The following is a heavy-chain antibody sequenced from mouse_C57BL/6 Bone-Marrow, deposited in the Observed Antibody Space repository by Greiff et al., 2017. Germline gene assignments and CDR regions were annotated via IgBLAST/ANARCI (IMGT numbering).Heavy chain of an antibody. D-gene: IGHD2-2*01. CDR1: GFTFSSYG. CDR2: ISSGGSYT. J-gene: IGHJ3*01. Sequence: EVKLVESGGDLVKPGGSLKLSCAASGFTFSSYGMSWVRQTPDKRLEWVATISSGGSYTYYPDSVKGRFTISRDNAKNTLYLQMSCLKSEDTAMYYYARHVRLRRGFAYWGQGTLVTVSA. CDR3: ARHVRLRRGFAY. V-gene: IGHV5-6*01.